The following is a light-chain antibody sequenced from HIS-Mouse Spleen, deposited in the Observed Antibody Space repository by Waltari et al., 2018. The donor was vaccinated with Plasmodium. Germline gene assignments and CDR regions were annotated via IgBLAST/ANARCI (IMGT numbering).Light chain of an antibody. Sequence: QSALTQPASVSGSPGQSITISCTGTSSDVGRYTLVSWYQQHPGKAPKLMIDEGSKRPSGVSNRFSGSKSGNTASLTISGLQAEDEADYYCCSYAGSSTFVVFGGGTKLTVL. CDR3: CSYAGSSTFVV. J-gene: IGLJ2*01. V-gene: IGLV2-23*03. CDR1: SSDVGRYTL. CDR2: EGS.